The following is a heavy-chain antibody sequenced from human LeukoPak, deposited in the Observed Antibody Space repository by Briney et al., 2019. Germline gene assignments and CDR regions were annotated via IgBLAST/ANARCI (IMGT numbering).Heavy chain of an antibody. J-gene: IGHJ4*02. D-gene: IGHD3-22*01. CDR1: GFTVSSNY. CDR2: IYSGGST. CDR3: AYLGYYDSSGYSPGDY. Sequence: PGGSLRLSCAASGFTVSSNYMSWVRQAPGKGLEWVSVIYSGGSTYYADSVKGRFTISRDNSKNTLYLQMNSLRAEDTAVYYCAYLGYYDSSGYSPGDYWGQGTLVTVSS. V-gene: IGHV3-53*01.